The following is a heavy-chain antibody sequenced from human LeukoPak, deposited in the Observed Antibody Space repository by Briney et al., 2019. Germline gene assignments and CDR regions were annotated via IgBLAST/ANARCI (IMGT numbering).Heavy chain of an antibody. CDR1: GFTFSSYA. Sequence: PGGSLRLSCAASGFTFSSYAMSWVRQAPGKGLERVSAISGSGGSTYYADSVKGRFTISRDNSKNTLYLQMNSLRAEDTAVYYCAKEPGLRSALGFLDDYWGQGTLVTVSS. V-gene: IGHV3-23*01. CDR3: AKEPGLRSALGFLDDY. J-gene: IGHJ4*02. D-gene: IGHD3-10*01. CDR2: ISGSGGST.